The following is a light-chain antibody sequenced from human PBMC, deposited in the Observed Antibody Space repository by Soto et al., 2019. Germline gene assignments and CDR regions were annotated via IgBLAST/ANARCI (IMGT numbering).Light chain of an antibody. CDR1: QSVSSSY. V-gene: IGKV3-20*01. CDR2: GAS. J-gene: IGKJ1*01. Sequence: EIVLTQSPGTLSLSPGEGATLSCRASQSVSSSYLAWYQQKPGQAPRLLIHGASSRATGIPDRFSGSGSGTDFTLTISRLEPEDFAVYYCQQYGNSRPWTFGQGTKVDIK. CDR3: QQYGNSRPWT.